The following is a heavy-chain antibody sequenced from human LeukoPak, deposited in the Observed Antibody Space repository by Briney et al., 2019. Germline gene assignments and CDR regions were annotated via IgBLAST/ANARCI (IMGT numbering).Heavy chain of an antibody. CDR1: GGSISSGDYY. CDR3: ARDDYSTSTPPPRRYFDL. J-gene: IGHJ2*01. Sequence: SQTLSLTCTVSGGSISSGDYYWSWIRQPPGKGLEWIGYIYYSGSTYYNPSLKSRVTISIDTSKNQFSLKLTSVTAADTAVYYCARDDYSTSTPPPRRYFDLWGRGTLVTVSS. V-gene: IGHV4-30-4*01. D-gene: IGHD6-6*01. CDR2: IYYSGST.